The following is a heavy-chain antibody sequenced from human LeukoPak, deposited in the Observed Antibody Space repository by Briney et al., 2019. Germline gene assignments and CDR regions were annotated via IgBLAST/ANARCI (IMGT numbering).Heavy chain of an antibody. CDR1: GFTVSSNY. CDR3: AREVGGSAFDI. Sequence: GGALRLSCAASGFTVSSNYMSWVRQAPGKGLEWVSIIYSGGSTYYADSVKGRFTIPRHNSKNTLYLQMNSLRAEDTAVYYCAREVGGSAFDIWGQGTMVTVSS. V-gene: IGHV3-53*04. J-gene: IGHJ3*02. CDR2: IYSGGST. D-gene: IGHD3-16*01.